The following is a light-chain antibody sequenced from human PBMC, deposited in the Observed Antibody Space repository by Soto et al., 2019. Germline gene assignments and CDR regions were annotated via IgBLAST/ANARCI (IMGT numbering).Light chain of an antibody. J-gene: IGKJ1*01. V-gene: IGKV3-20*01. CDR3: QLYGSSPKT. CDR1: QSVSSSY. Sequence: EIVLTQSPGTLSWSPGERATLSCRASQSVSSSYFAWYQQKPGQAPRLLIYGASSRATGIPDRFSGSGSGTDFTLTISRLEPEDFAVYYCQLYGSSPKTFGQGTKVDI. CDR2: GAS.